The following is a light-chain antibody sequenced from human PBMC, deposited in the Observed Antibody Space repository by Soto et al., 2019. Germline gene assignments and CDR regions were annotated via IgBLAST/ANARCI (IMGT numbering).Light chain of an antibody. Sequence: QSVLNQPASVSWSLGQSITISCSGTSSDVGAYNYVSWYQQYPGKAPKLMIYHVTDRPSGVSNRFSGSKSGNTASLTISGLQAEDEADYYCCSYTTSNTFVFGTGTKVTVL. CDR1: SSDVGAYNY. J-gene: IGLJ1*01. CDR2: HVT. V-gene: IGLV2-14*01. CDR3: CSYTTSNTFV.